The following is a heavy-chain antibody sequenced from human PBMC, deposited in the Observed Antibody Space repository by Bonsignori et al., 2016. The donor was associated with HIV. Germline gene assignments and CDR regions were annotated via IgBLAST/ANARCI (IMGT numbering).Heavy chain of an antibody. CDR3: ARDRYAFDI. J-gene: IGHJ3*02. CDR2: IYHSGST. Sequence: WIRQPPGKGLEWIGSIYHSGSTYYNPSLKSRVTISVDTSKNQFSLKLSSVIAADTAVYYCARDRYAFDIWGQGTMVTVSS. V-gene: IGHV4-38-2*02.